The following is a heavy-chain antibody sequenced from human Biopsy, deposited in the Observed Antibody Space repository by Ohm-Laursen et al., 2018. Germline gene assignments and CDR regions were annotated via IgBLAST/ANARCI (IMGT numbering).Heavy chain of an antibody. CDR2: ISNPDTT. J-gene: IGHJ5*02. CDR1: GGSISSSTTYY. V-gene: IGHV4-39*01. CDR3: VRHPTGFWFDP. Sequence: SETLSFTCPVSGGSISSSTTYYWAWLRQPPGKGLVWIGSISNPDTTFYNPSLKSRFTISVDTSPNQFSLKVSSVTAADTALYFCVRHPTGFWFDPWGHGTLVTVSS.